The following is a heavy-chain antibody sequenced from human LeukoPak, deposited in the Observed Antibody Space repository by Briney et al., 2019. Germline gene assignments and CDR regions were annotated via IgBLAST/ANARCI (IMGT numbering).Heavy chain of an antibody. CDR1: SFTFSSYV. J-gene: IGHJ4*02. Sequence: GGSLRLSCGASSFTFSSYVMSWVRQAPGKGLEWASTVSTTGGSTYYADSVKGRFTISRDNSKNTLYLQMNSLRAEDTAVYYCAVHNSGFCYWGQGTQVTVSS. D-gene: IGHD3-22*01. V-gene: IGHV3-23*01. CDR3: AVHNSGFCY. CDR2: VSTTGGST.